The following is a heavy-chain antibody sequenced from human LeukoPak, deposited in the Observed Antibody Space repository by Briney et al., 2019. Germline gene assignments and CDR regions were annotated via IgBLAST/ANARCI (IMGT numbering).Heavy chain of an antibody. D-gene: IGHD6-6*01. CDR1: GGSISSSSYY. J-gene: IGHJ4*02. V-gene: IGHV4-39*02. Sequence: SETLSLTCTVSGGSISSSSYYWGWIRQPPGKGLEWIGSIYYSGSTYYNPSLKSRVTISVDTSKRQFSLKLSSVTAADTAVYYCARDLGIAARGVLGYWGQGTLVTVSS. CDR2: IYYSGST. CDR3: ARDLGIAARGVLGY.